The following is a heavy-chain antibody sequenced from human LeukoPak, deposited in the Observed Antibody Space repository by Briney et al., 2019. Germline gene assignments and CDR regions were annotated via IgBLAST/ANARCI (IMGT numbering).Heavy chain of an antibody. CDR2: IYYSGST. CDR1: SGSISSYY. Sequence: SETLSLTCTVSSGSISSYYWSWIRQPPGKGLEWIGYIYYSGSTNYNPPPMSRVTISLDTSKNQFSLRLSSVTAADTAVYYCAGGLRSFDYWGQGTLVTVSS. D-gene: IGHD2-15*01. J-gene: IGHJ4*02. CDR3: AGGLRSFDY. V-gene: IGHV4-59*01.